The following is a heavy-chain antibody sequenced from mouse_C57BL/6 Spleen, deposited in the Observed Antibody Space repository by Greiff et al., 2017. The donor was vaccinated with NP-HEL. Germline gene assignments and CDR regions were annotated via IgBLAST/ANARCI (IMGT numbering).Heavy chain of an antibody. CDR2: INPYNGGT. CDR1: GYTFTDYY. J-gene: IGHJ2*01. V-gene: IGHV1-19*01. Sequence: EVQLQQSGPVLVKPGASVKMSCKASGYTFTDYYMNWVKQSHGKSLEWIGVINPYNGGTSYNQKFKGKATLTVDKSSSTAYMELNSLTSEDSAVYYCARKDYGSGFDYWGQGTTLTVSS. D-gene: IGHD1-1*01. CDR3: ARKDYGSGFDY.